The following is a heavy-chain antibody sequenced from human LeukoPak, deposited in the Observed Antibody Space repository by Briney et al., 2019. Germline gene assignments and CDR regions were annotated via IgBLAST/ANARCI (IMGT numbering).Heavy chain of an antibody. CDR3: ARTDYDILTGARMDV. J-gene: IGHJ6*04. CDR2: ISANNANT. V-gene: IGHV1-18*04. Sequence: ASVKVSCKASGYTFTNYGITWVRQAPEQGLEWLEWISANNANTNYAHKSQGRVTMTTDTSTSTVYMELRSLRSDDTAIHYCARTDYDILTGARMDVWGKGTTVTVSS. CDR1: GYTFTNYG. D-gene: IGHD3-9*01.